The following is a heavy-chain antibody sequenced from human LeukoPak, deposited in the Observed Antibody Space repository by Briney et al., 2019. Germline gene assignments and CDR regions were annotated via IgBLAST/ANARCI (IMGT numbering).Heavy chain of an antibody. CDR3: AHRQDSSGWDNLDYFDY. Sequence: SGPTLVNPPQTLTLTCTFSGFSLSTRGVGVGWIRQPPGKALVWLTLIYWDDGKRYSTSLKSRLTITKDTSKNQVVLTMTNMDPVDTATYYCAHRQDSSGWDNLDYFDYWGQGTLVTVSS. D-gene: IGHD6-19*01. CDR1: GFSLSTRGVG. V-gene: IGHV2-5*02. J-gene: IGHJ4*02. CDR2: IYWDDGK.